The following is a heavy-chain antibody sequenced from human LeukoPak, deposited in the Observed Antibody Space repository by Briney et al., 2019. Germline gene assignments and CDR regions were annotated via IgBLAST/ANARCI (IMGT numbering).Heavy chain of an antibody. J-gene: IGHJ4*02. Sequence: SETLSLTCTVSGGSISSYYWGWIRQPPGKGLEWIGYIYYSGSTNYNPSLKSRVTISVDTSKTHFSLKLSSVTAADTAVYYCASGGFLGGNFWGYYFDYWGQGTLVTVSS. CDR3: ASGGFLGGNFWGYYFDY. V-gene: IGHV4-59*08. D-gene: IGHD4-23*01. CDR2: IYYSGST. CDR1: GGSISSYY.